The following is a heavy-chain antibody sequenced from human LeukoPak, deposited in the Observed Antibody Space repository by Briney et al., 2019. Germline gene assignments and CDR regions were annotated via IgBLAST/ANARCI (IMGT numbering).Heavy chain of an antibody. CDR2: IYYSGIS. CDR3: ARDQYYYGMDV. CDR1: GGSISSNDYS. Sequence: SETLSLTCTVSGGSISSNDYSWGWIRQPPGKGLEWIGNIYYSGISYYNPSLKSRVTISVDTSKNQFSLKVSSVTAAETAVYYCARDQYYYGMDVWGQGTTVTVSS. V-gene: IGHV4-39*02. J-gene: IGHJ6*02.